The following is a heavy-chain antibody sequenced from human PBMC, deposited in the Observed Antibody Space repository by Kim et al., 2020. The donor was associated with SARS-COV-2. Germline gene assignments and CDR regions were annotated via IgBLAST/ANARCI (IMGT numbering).Heavy chain of an antibody. CDR1: GFTFSSYG. V-gene: IGHV3-33*06. J-gene: IGHJ4*02. D-gene: IGHD2-15*01. Sequence: GGSLRLSCAASGFTFSSYGMHWVRQAPGKGLECVAVIWYDGSNKYYADSVKGRFTISRDNSKNTLYLQMNSLRADDTAVYYCAKGPHRVAVSPFDYWGQGTLCSVSS. CDR3: AKGPHRVAVSPFDY. CDR2: IWYDGSNK.